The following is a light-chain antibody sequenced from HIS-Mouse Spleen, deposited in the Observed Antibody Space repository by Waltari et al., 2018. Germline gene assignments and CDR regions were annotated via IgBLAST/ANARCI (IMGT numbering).Light chain of an antibody. J-gene: IGLJ3*02. CDR3: CSYAGSSTWV. CDR1: SRHVGSYNL. Sequence: QSALTQPASVSGSPGPSITISCPGTSRHVGSYNLFSWYQQHPGKAPKLMIYEGSKRPSGVSNRFSGSKSGNTASLTISGLQAEDEADYYCCSYAGSSTWVFGGGTKLTVL. CDR2: EGS. V-gene: IGLV2-23*01.